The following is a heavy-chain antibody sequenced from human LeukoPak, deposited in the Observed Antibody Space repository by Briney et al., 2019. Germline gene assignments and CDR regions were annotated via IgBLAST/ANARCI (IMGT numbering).Heavy chain of an antibody. CDR1: GFTVSSNY. D-gene: IGHD1-1*01. CDR2: LRGNGDT. Sequence: GGSLRLSCAASGFTVSSNYMSWVRQAPGKGLEWVSSLRGNGDTFYADSVKGRFTLSRDDSRNTVYLQLNNLRVEDTAIYYCAKANWISNADAVWWGQGTLVTVSS. V-gene: IGHV3-53*01. J-gene: IGHJ4*02. CDR3: AKANWISNADAVW.